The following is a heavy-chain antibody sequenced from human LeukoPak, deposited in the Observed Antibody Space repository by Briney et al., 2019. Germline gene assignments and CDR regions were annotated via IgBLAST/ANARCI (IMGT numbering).Heavy chain of an antibody. CDR3: AKRRFGELEFDY. D-gene: IGHD3-10*01. CDR1: GFTFSSYA. V-gene: IGHV3-23*01. Sequence: RGSLRLSSAPSGFTFSSYAMSSVPQAPRKGLEWVPAISGSGGRTYYADSVKGRFTISRDNSKNTLYLQMNSLRAEDTAVYYCAKRRFGELEFDYWGQGTLVTVSS. CDR2: ISGSGGRT. J-gene: IGHJ4*02.